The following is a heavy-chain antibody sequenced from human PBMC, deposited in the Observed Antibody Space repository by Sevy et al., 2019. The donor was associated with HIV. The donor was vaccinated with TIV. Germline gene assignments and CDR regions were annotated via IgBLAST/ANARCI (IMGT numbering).Heavy chain of an antibody. CDR3: VKDFGGPTDY. Sequence: GGSLRLSCAGSGFSITSYWMHWVRQAPGKGLVWVSRMNEDGSVTNPADSVRGRFTISRDIAKNTLYLQMNSLSVDDTAVYYCVKDFGGPTDYWGQGNVVTVSS. D-gene: IGHD3-16*01. V-gene: IGHV3-74*01. J-gene: IGHJ4*02. CDR2: MNEDGSVT. CDR1: GFSITSYW.